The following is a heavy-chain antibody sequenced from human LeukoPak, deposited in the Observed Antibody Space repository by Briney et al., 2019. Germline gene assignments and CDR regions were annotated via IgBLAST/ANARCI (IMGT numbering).Heavy chain of an antibody. CDR3: ARWGVVGANFDY. D-gene: IGHD1-26*01. Sequence: GGSLRLSCAASGFTFSSYAMHWVRQAPGKGLEWVAVISYDGSNKYYADSVKGRFTISRDNSKNTLYLQMNSLRAEDTAVYYCARWGVVGANFDYWGQGTLVTVSS. J-gene: IGHJ4*02. CDR2: ISYDGSNK. V-gene: IGHV3-30-3*01. CDR1: GFTFSSYA.